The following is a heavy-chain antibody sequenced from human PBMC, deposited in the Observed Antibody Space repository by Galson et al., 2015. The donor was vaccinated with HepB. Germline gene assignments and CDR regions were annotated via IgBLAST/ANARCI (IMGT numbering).Heavy chain of an antibody. V-gene: IGHV1-18*01. J-gene: IGHJ3*02. CDR2: ISAYNGNT. Sequence: SVKVSCKASGYTFTSYGISWVRQAPGQWLEWMGWISAYNGNTNYAQKLQGRVTMTTDTSTSTAYMELRSLRSDDTAVYYCARDDGGFVVVSTGDAFDIWGQGTMVTVSS. D-gene: IGHD2-2*01. CDR1: GYTFTSYG. CDR3: ARDDGGFVVVSTGDAFDI.